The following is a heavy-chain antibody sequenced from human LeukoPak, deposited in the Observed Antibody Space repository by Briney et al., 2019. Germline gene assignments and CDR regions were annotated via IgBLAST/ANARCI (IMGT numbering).Heavy chain of an antibody. V-gene: IGHV3-13*01. Sequence: PGGSLRLSCVASGFTLGSYVMHWVRQPTGKGLEWVAGIGNPSRTHYVDSVKGRFTISREDATNSFFLQMSSLTVGDTAMYYCVSEVYSSGRAPAFDVWGQGTPVTVSS. CDR3: VSEVYSSGRAPAFDV. CDR2: IGNPSRT. D-gene: IGHD6-19*01. J-gene: IGHJ3*01. CDR1: GFTLGSYV.